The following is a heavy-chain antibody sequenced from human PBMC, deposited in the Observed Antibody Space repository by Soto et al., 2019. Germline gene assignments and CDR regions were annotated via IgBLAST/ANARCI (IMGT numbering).Heavy chain of an antibody. CDR2: INAGNGHT. V-gene: IGHV1-3*01. CDR1: GYTFTSYA. D-gene: IGHD2-2*01. CDR3: ARGHGYCSGTSCYGLGAFDI. Sequence: QVQLVQSGAEVKKPGASVKVSCKASGYTFTSYAMHWVRQAPGQRLEWMGWINAGNGHTKYSQKFQGRVTITRDTSASTAYMELSSRRSEDTAVYYWARGHGYCSGTSCYGLGAFDIWGQGTMVTVSS. J-gene: IGHJ3*02.